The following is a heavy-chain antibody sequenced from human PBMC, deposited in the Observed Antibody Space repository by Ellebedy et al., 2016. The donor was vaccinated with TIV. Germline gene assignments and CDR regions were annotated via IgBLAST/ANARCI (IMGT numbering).Heavy chain of an antibody. CDR2: ISYDGSKK. CDR3: WGSGDHFVH. J-gene: IGHJ4*02. Sequence: PGGSLRLSCAASGFTFSRYAIFWVRQAPGKGLEWVADISYDGSKKSYAASVKGRFTISRDNSKNMVYLQVNSLRPEDTAVYYCWGSGDHFVHWGQGTLVTVSS. D-gene: IGHD6-19*01. V-gene: IGHV3-30*03. CDR1: GFTFSRYA.